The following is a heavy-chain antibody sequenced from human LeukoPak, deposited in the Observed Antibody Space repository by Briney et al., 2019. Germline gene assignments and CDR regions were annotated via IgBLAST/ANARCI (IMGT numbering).Heavy chain of an antibody. Sequence: ASVKVSCKASGYTFTGYYMHWVRQAPGQGLEWMGWINPNSGGTNYAQKFQGRVTMTRDTSISTAYMELSRLRSDDTAVYYCARGRGYSSSWYGGVYWGQGTLVTVSS. D-gene: IGHD6-13*01. CDR3: ARGRGYSSSWYGGVY. V-gene: IGHV1-2*02. J-gene: IGHJ4*02. CDR2: INPNSGGT. CDR1: GYTFTGYY.